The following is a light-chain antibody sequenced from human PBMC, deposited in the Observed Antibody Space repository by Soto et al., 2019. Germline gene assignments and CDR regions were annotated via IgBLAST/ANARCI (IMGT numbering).Light chain of an antibody. CDR2: TAF. CDR1: QSINTY. J-gene: IGKJ4*01. CDR3: QQSYIAPLT. V-gene: IGKV1-39*01. Sequence: DIQMTQSPSSLSASVGDRVIITCRASQSINTYLNWYQQKPGKAPKLLIYTAFRLQSGVPSRFSGSGSGTDFTISSLQPEDFATYYCQQSYIAPLTFGGGTKVEIK.